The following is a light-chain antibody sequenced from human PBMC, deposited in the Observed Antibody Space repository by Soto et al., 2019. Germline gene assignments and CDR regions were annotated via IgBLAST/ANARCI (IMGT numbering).Light chain of an antibody. V-gene: IGLV2-14*01. CDR3: SSYTSSSTYYV. CDR1: SSDVDGYNY. CDR2: DVS. J-gene: IGLJ1*01. Sequence: QPALTQPASVSGSPGQSITISCTGTSSDVDGYNYVSWYQQHPGKAPKLMIYDVSNRPSGVSNRFSGSKSGNTASLTISGLQAEDEADYYCSSYTSSSTYYVFGTGTKVTVL.